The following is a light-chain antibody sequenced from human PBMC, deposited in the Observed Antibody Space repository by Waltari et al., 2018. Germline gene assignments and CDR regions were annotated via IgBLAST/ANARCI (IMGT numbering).Light chain of an antibody. CDR1: QSISTY. J-gene: IGKJ4*01. V-gene: IGKV3-11*01. CDR2: GAS. CDR3: QHCFTWPST. Sequence: EIVLTQSPATVSLSPGERATLSCRASQSISTYLAWFQHIPGQTPRLLIYGASNRAPGIPARFSGSGSGTDFTLTISSLEPEDFAVYYCQHCFTWPSTFGGGTKVEI.